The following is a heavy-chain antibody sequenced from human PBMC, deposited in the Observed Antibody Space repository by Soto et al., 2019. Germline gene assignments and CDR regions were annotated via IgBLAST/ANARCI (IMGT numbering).Heavy chain of an antibody. CDR2: IYYSGST. D-gene: IGHD3-16*01. CDR3: ARKNTLYYDYIWGEAHWFDP. CDR1: GGSISSYY. Sequence: PSETLSLTCTVSGGSISSYYWSWIRQPPGKGLEWIGYIYYSGSTNYNPSLKSRVTISVDTSKNRFSLKLSSVTAADTAVYYCARKNTLYYDYIWGEAHWFDPWGQGTLVTVSS. V-gene: IGHV4-59*08. J-gene: IGHJ5*02.